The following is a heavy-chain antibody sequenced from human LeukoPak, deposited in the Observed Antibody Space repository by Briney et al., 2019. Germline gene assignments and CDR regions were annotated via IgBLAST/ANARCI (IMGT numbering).Heavy chain of an antibody. CDR1: GFTFSNYN. J-gene: IGHJ4*02. CDR3: ARAVVGSGYDYFDH. Sequence: GGSLRLSCAASGFTFSNYNMNWVRQAPGKGLEWVSFISSGGSYIYYTDSVKGRFTISRDNAKNSLFLQMNSLRAEDTAVYFCARAVVGSGYDYFDHWGQGTLVTVSS. CDR2: ISSGGSYI. D-gene: IGHD5-12*01. V-gene: IGHV3-21*01.